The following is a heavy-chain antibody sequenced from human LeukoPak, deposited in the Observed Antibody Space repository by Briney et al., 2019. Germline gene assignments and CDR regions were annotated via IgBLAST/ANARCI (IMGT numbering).Heavy chain of an antibody. D-gene: IGHD6-19*01. J-gene: IGHJ6*04. Sequence: GGSLRLSCAASGFTFSSYSMSWIRQAPGKGLEWVSAISGSGGSTSYADSVKGRFTTSRDNSQNALELQMNSLRAEDTAVYYCAKVGNIAVHKMYVWGKGNTVTGSS. CDR2: ISGSGGST. CDR3: AKVGNIAVHKMYV. V-gene: IGHV3-23*01. CDR1: GFTFSSYS.